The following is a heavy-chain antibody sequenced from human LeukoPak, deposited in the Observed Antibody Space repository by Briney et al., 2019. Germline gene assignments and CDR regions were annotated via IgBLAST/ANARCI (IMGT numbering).Heavy chain of an antibody. D-gene: IGHD1-26*01. CDR2: INPASGGT. V-gene: IGHV1-2*02. J-gene: IGHJ4*02. CDR1: GYXFTGYY. CDR3: TKTDSGSLDY. Sequence: ASVKVSCKASGYXFTGYYIHWVRQAPGQGLEWMGWINPASGGTKYPQKFQGRVTMTRDTSITTAYMELNSLRSDDTAVYYCTKTDSGSLDYWGQGTLVTVSS.